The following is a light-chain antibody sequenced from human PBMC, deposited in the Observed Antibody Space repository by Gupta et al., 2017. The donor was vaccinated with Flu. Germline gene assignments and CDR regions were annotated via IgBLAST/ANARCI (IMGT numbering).Light chain of an antibody. Sequence: GQRVTITCSGSSSNIGSNAVNWYQQVPGTSPKLLIYGSNQRPSGVPDRFAGSKSGTSASLAIGGLQSEDEADYYRAAWDDSLNGHYVFGTGTKVTVL. CDR3: AAWDDSLNGHYV. V-gene: IGLV1-44*01. J-gene: IGLJ1*01. CDR2: GSN. CDR1: SSNIGSNA.